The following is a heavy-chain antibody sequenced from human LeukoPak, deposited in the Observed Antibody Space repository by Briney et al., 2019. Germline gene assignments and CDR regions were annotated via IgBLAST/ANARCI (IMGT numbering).Heavy chain of an antibody. CDR2: IYYSGST. CDR3: ARDVDYYDSSGYGGNWFDP. V-gene: IGHV4-31*03. D-gene: IGHD3-22*01. Sequence: PSETLCLTCTVSGGSISGGGYYWSWIRQHPGKGLEWIGYIYYSGSTCHNPSLKSRVSISVDTSKNQFSLKLSSVTAADTAVYYCARDVDYYDSSGYGGNWFDPWGQRTLVTVSS. CDR1: GGSISGGGYY. J-gene: IGHJ5*02.